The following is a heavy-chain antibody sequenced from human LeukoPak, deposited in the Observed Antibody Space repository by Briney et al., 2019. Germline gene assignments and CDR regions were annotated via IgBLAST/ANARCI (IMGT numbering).Heavy chain of an antibody. CDR2: ILYDGSNK. D-gene: IGHD3-16*01. CDR1: GFTFSSYG. J-gene: IGHJ4*02. CDR3: AKDLEIMLTFYYFDY. Sequence: GGSLRLSCAASGFTFSSYGMHWVRQAPGKGLEWVAVILYDGSNKYYADSVKGRFTISRDNSKNTLYLQMNSLRAEDTAVYYCAKDLEIMLTFYYFDYWGQGTLVTVSS. V-gene: IGHV3-30*18.